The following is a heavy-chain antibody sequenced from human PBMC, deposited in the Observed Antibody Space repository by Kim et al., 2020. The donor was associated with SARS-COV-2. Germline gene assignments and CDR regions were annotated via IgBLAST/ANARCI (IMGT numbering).Heavy chain of an antibody. CDR1: GGSISSSSYY. D-gene: IGHD3-22*01. J-gene: IGHJ4*02. CDR3: ARVGGRYYDSSCYVSGLFDY. CDR2: IYYSGST. Sequence: SETLSLTCTVSGGSISSSSYYWGWIRQPPGKGLEWIGSIYYSGSTYYNPSLKSRVTISVDTSKNQFSLKLSSVTAADTAVYYCARVGGRYYDSSCYVSGLFDYWGQGTLVTVSS. V-gene: IGHV4-39*01.